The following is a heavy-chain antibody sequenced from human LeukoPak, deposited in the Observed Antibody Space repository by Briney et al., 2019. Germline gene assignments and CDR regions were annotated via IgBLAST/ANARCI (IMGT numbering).Heavy chain of an antibody. CDR2: INHSGGT. CDR1: GGSFSGYY. J-gene: IGHJ6*04. D-gene: IGHD3-10*01. Sequence: PSVTLSFTCAVYGGSFSGYYWSWIRQPPGKGLEWTGEINHSGGTNYNPSLKSRVTISVDTSKNQFSLKLSSVTAADTAVYYCARGSYYGSGSYYNRQYYYYGMDVWGKGTTVTVSS. V-gene: IGHV4-34*01. CDR3: ARGSYYGSGSYYNRQYYYYGMDV.